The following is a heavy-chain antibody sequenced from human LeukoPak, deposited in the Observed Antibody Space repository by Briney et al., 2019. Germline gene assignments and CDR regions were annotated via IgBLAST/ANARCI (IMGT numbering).Heavy chain of an antibody. CDR2: INHSGSS. Sequence: PSETLSLTCAVYGGSFSGYYWSWIRQPPGKGLEWIGEINHSGSSNYNPSLKSRVTISVDTSKNQFSLKLSSVTAADTAVYYCARGRYSSGWYRGGAFDYWGQGTLVTVSS. CDR3: ARGRYSSGWYRGGAFDY. D-gene: IGHD6-19*01. V-gene: IGHV4-34*01. J-gene: IGHJ4*02. CDR1: GGSFSGYY.